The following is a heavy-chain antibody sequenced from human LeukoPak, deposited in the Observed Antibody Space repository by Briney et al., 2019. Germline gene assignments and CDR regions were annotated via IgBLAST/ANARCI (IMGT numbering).Heavy chain of an antibody. Sequence: SGTLSLTCTVSGGSISSYYWSWTRQPAGKGLEWIGRIYTSGSTNYNPSLKSRVTMSVDTSKNQFSLKLSSVTAADTAVYYCARVLSITIFGVVTEQDAFDIWGQGTMVTVSS. CDR2: IYTSGST. CDR3: ARVLSITIFGVVTEQDAFDI. D-gene: IGHD3-3*01. V-gene: IGHV4-4*07. CDR1: GGSISSYY. J-gene: IGHJ3*02.